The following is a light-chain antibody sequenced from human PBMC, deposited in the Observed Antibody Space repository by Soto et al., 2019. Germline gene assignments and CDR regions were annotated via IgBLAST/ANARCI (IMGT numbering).Light chain of an antibody. Sequence: MTQSPATLSVSVGDRVTISCRASQSVTSNLAWYQQKPGQAPRLLIYGASTMDTGIPARFSGSRSGTEFIPTSSSLQDEVFADYYRQHYNYWPTFGQGTKVDIK. CDR1: QSVTSN. CDR2: GAS. V-gene: IGKV3-15*01. CDR3: QHYNYWPT. J-gene: IGKJ1*01.